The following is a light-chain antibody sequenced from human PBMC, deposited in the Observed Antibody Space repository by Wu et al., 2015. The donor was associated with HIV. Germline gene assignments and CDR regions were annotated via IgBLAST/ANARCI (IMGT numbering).Light chain of an antibody. J-gene: IGKJ2*01. V-gene: IGKV3-15*01. CDR1: QSVSSN. CDR3: QQYNNWPPYT. Sequence: EIVMTQSPATLSVSPGERATLSCRASQSVSSNLAWYQQKPGQAPRLLIYGASTRATGIPARFSGSGSGTEFTLTISNMQSEDFAIYYCQQYNNWPPYTFGQGTKL. CDR2: GAS.